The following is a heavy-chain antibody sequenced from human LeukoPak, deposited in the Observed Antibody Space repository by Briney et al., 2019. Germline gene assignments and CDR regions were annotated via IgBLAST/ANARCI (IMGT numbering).Heavy chain of an antibody. V-gene: IGHV1-69*13. Sequence: GASVTVSFKGSGGSFITNAISWVRQAPGQGLEWMGALIPVFDTGTYSQKFQDRLTITADQSTSTVYMELSSLTSEDTAVYYCTRDLGYGNGGNYWGQGTLVTVSS. CDR1: GGSFITNA. J-gene: IGHJ4*02. CDR3: TRDLGYGNGGNY. D-gene: IGHD5-18*01. CDR2: LIPVFDTG.